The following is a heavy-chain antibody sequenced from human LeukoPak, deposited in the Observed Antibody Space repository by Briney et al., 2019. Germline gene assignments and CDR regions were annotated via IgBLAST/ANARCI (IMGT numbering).Heavy chain of an antibody. CDR2: ISYDGSNK. CDR1: GFTFSSYA. J-gene: IGHJ4*02. Sequence: PGGSLRLSCAASGFTFSSYAMHWVRQAPGKGLEWVAVISYDGSNKYYADSAKGRFTISRDNSKNTLYLQMNSLRAEDTAVYYCARRYCSSTSCFTYFDYWGQGTLVTVSS. CDR3: ARRYCSSTSCFTYFDY. D-gene: IGHD2-2*02. V-gene: IGHV3-30-3*01.